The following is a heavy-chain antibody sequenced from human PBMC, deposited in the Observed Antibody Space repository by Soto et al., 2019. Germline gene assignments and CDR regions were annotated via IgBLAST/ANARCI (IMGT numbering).Heavy chain of an antibody. V-gene: IGHV3-7*01. CDR3: ARDKAVGATTGSSFHY. Sequence: PGGSLRLSCAASGFTFSTYWMTWVRQAPGKGLKRVANIKQDGSEKYYVDTVKGRYTISRDNNKKSLFLQMSSLRAEDTALYYCARDKAVGATTGSSFHYWGQGT. CDR2: IKQDGSEK. J-gene: IGHJ4*02. D-gene: IGHD1-26*01. CDR1: GFTFSTYW.